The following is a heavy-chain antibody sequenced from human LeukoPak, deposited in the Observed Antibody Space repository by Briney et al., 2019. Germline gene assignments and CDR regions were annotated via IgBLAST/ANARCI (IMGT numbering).Heavy chain of an antibody. CDR1: GYTFTAYY. D-gene: IGHD1-1*01. CDR2: INPNTGGT. Sequence: GASVTVSFKASGYTFTAYYIHWVRQAPGQGLEWMGWINPNTGGTNFAQRFQGRVTMTRDTSINTAYMELSSLRSDDTAMYYCAREGAPQLSSYFDHWGQGTLVTVSS. V-gene: IGHV1-2*02. CDR3: AREGAPQLSSYFDH. J-gene: IGHJ4*02.